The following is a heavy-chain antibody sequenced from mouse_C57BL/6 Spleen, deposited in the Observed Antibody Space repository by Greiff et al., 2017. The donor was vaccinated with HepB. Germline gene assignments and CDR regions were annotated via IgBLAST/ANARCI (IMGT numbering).Heavy chain of an antibody. CDR1: GYTFTEYT. CDR2: FYPGSGSI. J-gene: IGHJ1*03. CDR3: ARHEGDYDYGYWYFDV. Sequence: QVQLQQSGAELVKPGASVKLSCKASGYTFTEYTIHWVKQRSAQGLEWIGWFYPGSGSIKYNEKFKDKATLTADKSSSTVYMELSRLTSEDSAVYFCARHEGDYDYGYWYFDVWGTGTTVTVSS. D-gene: IGHD2-4*01. V-gene: IGHV1-62-2*01.